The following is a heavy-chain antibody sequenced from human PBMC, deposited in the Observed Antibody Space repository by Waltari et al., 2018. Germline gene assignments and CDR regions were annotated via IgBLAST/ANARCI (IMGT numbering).Heavy chain of an antibody. CDR1: SFSLTTSG. CDR3: ATRDILGGSQNYYYYGMDV. D-gene: IGHD1-26*01. CDR2: ISSDGSYE. V-gene: IGHV3-30*03. Sequence: QVQLVESGGGVVQPGRSLRLSCAASSFSLTTSGLHWVRQAPGKGLEWVAFISSDGSYEYYPDAVKGRFTISRDNSKTTVFLQMNSLRDEDTAVYYCATRDILGGSQNYYYYGMDVWGQGTRVTVSS. J-gene: IGHJ6*02.